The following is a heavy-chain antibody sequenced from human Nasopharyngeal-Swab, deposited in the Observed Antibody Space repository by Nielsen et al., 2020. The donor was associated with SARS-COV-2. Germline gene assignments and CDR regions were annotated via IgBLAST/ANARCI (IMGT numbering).Heavy chain of an antibody. Sequence: ASVKVSCKASGFTFTSSAMQWVRQARGQRLEWIGWISAYNGNTNYAQKLQGRVTMTTDTSTSTAYMELRSLRSDDTAVYYCAGELGLSGLGYYYYGMDVWGQGTTVTVSS. CDR1: GFTFTSSA. CDR2: ISAYNGNT. CDR3: AGELGLSGLGYYYYGMDV. D-gene: IGHD3-16*02. J-gene: IGHJ6*02. V-gene: IGHV1-18*01.